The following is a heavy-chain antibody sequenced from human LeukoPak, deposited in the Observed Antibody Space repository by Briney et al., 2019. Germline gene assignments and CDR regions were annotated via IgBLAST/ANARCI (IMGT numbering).Heavy chain of an antibody. CDR3: ARVNYDSWSGYSTGFDP. D-gene: IGHD3-3*01. J-gene: IGHJ5*02. CDR1: GFTFSSYW. V-gene: IGHV3-7*01. Sequence: PGGSLRLSCAASGFTFSSYWMSWVRQAPGKGLKWVANIKQDGSEKYYVDSVKGRFTISRDNAKNSLYLQMNSLRAEDTAVYYCARVNYDSWSGYSTGFDPWGQGTLVTVSS. CDR2: IKQDGSEK.